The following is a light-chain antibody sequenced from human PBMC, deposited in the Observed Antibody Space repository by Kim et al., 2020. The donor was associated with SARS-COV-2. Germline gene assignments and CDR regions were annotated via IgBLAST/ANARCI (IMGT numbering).Light chain of an antibody. CDR1: QSISTS. CDR3: QQRDNWPPKVT. V-gene: IGKV3-11*01. Sequence: PGAGATRSCRASQSISTSLAWYQHRPGHPPRLLIYDASIRATGVPARFSGSGSGTDFTLTISGLEPEDFAVYYCQQRDNWPPKVTFGGGTKVDIK. J-gene: IGKJ4*01. CDR2: DAS.